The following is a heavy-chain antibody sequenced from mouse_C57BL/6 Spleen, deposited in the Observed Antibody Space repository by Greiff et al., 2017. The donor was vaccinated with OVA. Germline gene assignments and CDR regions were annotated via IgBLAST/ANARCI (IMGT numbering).Heavy chain of an antibody. J-gene: IGHJ2*01. CDR2: ILPGSGST. D-gene: IGHD1-1*01. CDR3: ARRGITTVVATEY. Sequence: QVQLQQSGAELMKPGASVKLSCKATGYTFTGSWIKWVKQRPGHGLEWIGEILPGSGSTNYNEKFKGKATFTADTSSSTAYMQLSSLTTEDSAIYSGARRGITTVVATEYRGEGTTLTDS. V-gene: IGHV1-9*01. CDR1: GYTFTGSW.